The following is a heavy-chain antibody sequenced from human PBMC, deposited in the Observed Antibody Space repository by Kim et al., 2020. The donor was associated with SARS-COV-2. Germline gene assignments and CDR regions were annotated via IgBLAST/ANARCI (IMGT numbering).Heavy chain of an antibody. V-gene: IGHV3-15*01. J-gene: IGHJ4*02. CDR1: GFTFSNAW. CDR3: TTDLAGITGTTGWEPHDY. CDR2: IKSKTDGGTT. Sequence: GGSLRLSCAASGFTFSNAWMSWVRQAPGKGLEWVGRIKSKTDGGTTDYAAPVKGRFTISRDDSKNTLYLQMNSLKTEDTAVYYCTTDLAGITGTTGWEPHDYWGQGTLVTVSS. D-gene: IGHD1-7*01.